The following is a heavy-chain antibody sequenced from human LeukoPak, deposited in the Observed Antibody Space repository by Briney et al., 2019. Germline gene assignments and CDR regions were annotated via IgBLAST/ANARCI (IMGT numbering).Heavy chain of an antibody. CDR3: ARGGDILTGSIV. V-gene: IGHV3-30-3*01. J-gene: IGHJ4*02. CDR1: GFTFSSYA. CDR2: ISYDGSNK. Sequence: PGGSLRLSCAASGFTFSSYATHWVRQAPGKGLEWVAVISYDGSNKYYADSVKGRFTISRDNSKNTLYMQMNSLRAEDTAVYYCARGGDILTGSIVWGQGTLVTVSS. D-gene: IGHD3-9*01.